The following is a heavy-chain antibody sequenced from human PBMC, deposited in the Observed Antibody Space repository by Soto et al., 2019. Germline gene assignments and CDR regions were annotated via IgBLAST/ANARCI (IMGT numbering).Heavy chain of an antibody. J-gene: IGHJ3*02. V-gene: IGHV1-69*06. CDR3: AGDLGAFAI. Sequence: QVQLVQSGAEVKKPGSSVNVACKASGGTFISYAISWVRQAHGQGLEWMGGIIPIFGTANYAQKFQGRVTITAAKSTSTSYIEMSSLRSEDRAVSYCAGDLGAFAILGQGTMVIFSS. CDR2: IIPIFGTA. CDR1: GGTFISYA.